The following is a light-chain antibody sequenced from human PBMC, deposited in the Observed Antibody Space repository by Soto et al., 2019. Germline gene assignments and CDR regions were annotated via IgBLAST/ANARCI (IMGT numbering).Light chain of an antibody. Sequence: EVMLTQSPGTLSLYPGERATLSCRASQSVSSSYLAWYQQKPGQAPRLLIYDASNRATGIPARFSGSGSGTDFTLTISSLEPEDFAVYYCQQRSNWPITFGQGRLLEV. CDR1: QSVSSSY. CDR3: QQRSNWPIT. CDR2: DAS. J-gene: IGKJ5*01. V-gene: IGKV3-11*01.